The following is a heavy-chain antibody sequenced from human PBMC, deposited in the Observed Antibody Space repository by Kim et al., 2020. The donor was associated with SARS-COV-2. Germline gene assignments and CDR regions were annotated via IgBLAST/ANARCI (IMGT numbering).Heavy chain of an antibody. CDR3: ARAKGMDV. V-gene: IGHV3-48*02. CDR1: GFSFDTFT. Sequence: GGSLRLSCSTSGFSFDTFTMNWVRQAPGKGLEWVSHISNSGDTIYYADSVKGRFTISRDNAKNSLYLQMNSLRDEDTAVYYCARAKGMDVWGQGTTGTVS. J-gene: IGHJ6*02. CDR2: ISNSGDTI.